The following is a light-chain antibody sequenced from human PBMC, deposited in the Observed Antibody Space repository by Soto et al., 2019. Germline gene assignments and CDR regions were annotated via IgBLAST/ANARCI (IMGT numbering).Light chain of an antibody. Sequence: DIVMTQSPDSLAVSLGERATINCKSSQSVLYSSNNKNYLAWYQQKPGQPPKLLIYWASTRESGVPDRFSGSGSGTDFTLTISSLQAEDVAGYYCQQYYNTPPTFGQGTKVEIK. CDR1: QSVLYSSNNKNY. V-gene: IGKV4-1*01. CDR3: QQYYNTPPT. CDR2: WAS. J-gene: IGKJ1*01.